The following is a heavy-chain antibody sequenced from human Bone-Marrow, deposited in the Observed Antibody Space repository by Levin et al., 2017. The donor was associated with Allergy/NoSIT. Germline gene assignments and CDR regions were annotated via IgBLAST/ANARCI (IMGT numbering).Heavy chain of an antibody. Sequence: GESLKISCAASGFTYSFYWMSWVRQAPGKGLEWVANIKEDGSEKYYVDSVKGRFSISRDNGKNSLNLHMNKLRAEDTAVYYCTRQNGSGSSRPFDYWGQGTLVTVSS. D-gene: IGHD3-10*01. CDR3: TRQNGSGSSRPFDY. V-gene: IGHV3-7*01. CDR2: IKEDGSEK. CDR1: GFTYSFYW. J-gene: IGHJ4*02.